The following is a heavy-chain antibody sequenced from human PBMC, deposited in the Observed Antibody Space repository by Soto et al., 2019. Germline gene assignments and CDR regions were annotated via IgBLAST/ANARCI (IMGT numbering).Heavy chain of an antibody. CDR2: IIPIFGKA. Sequence: QVQLVQSGAEVKKPGSSVKVSCKASGGTFSSYAISWVRQAPGQGLEWMGGIIPIFGKAHYAQKFQGRVRITADKSTSTAYMELGSLRSEDTAVYYCARVGERVYARWFDPWGQGTLVTVSS. CDR1: GGTFSSYA. D-gene: IGHD2-8*01. CDR3: ARVGERVYARWFDP. V-gene: IGHV1-69*06. J-gene: IGHJ5*02.